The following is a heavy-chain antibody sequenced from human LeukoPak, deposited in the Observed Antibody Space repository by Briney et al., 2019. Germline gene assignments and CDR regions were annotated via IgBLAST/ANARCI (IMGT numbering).Heavy chain of an antibody. V-gene: IGHV3-48*01. CDR1: GFTFSSYS. Sequence: GGSLRLSCAGSGFTFSSYSMNWVRHAPGKGLEWVSYIGHTGSITDYADSVKGRFTISRDNAKNSLYLQMDSLRAEDTAVYYCARETPRRGETRDGYRWGQGTLVTVSS. CDR3: ARETPRRGETRDGYR. J-gene: IGHJ4*02. D-gene: IGHD5-24*01. CDR2: IGHTGSIT.